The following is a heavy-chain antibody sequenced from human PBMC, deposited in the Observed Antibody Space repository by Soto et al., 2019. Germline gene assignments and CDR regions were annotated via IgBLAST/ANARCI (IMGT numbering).Heavy chain of an antibody. Sequence: QVQLQESGPGLVKPSQTLSLTCTVSGGSISSGGYYWSWIRQHPGKGLEWTGYIYYSGSTYYNPSLKSRVTISVDTSKNQFSLKLSSVTAADTAVYYCARDQQSPPITSGYPSGDYYYGMDVWGQGTTVTVSS. CDR1: GGSISSGGYY. D-gene: IGHD3-9*01. CDR3: ARDQQSPPITSGYPSGDYYYGMDV. V-gene: IGHV4-31*03. CDR2: IYYSGST. J-gene: IGHJ6*02.